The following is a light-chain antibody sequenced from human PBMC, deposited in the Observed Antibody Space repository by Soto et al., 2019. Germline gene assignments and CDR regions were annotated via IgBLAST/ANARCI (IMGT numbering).Light chain of an antibody. Sequence: DIQMTQSPSTLSASVGDRVTITFRASQSISSWLAWYQQQPGKAPKLLIYKASTLQSGVPSRFSGSGSGTEFTLAISSLQPDDSATYYCQQYNDNWTFGQGTKVDIK. CDR2: KAS. V-gene: IGKV1-5*03. CDR3: QQYNDNWT. J-gene: IGKJ1*01. CDR1: QSISSW.